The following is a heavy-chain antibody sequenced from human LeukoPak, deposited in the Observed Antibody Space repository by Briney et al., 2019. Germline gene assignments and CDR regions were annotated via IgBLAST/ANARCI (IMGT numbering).Heavy chain of an antibody. CDR1: GGSISSGGYY. Sequence: RASETLSLTCTVSGGSISSGGYYWSWIRQHPGKGLEWIGYIYYSGSTYYNPSLKSRVTISVDTSKNQFSLKLSSVTAADTAVYYCARDRNHYYDSSGYYARWYFDLWGRGTLVTVSS. CDR2: IYYSGST. D-gene: IGHD3-22*01. J-gene: IGHJ2*01. V-gene: IGHV4-31*03. CDR3: ARDRNHYYDSSGYYARWYFDL.